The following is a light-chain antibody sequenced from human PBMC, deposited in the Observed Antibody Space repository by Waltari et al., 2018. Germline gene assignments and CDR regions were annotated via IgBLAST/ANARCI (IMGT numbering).Light chain of an antibody. CDR1: SSDVGSYDY. J-gene: IGLJ3*02. Sequence: QSALTQPRSVSGSPGQSVTISCTGTSSDVGSYDYVSWYQQHPGKAPKLIISDVPKRPCGFPDRFSGSKSGNTASLAISGLQAEDEADYDWCPYAGTYTWVYGGGTKLTVL. V-gene: IGLV2-11*01. CDR2: DVP. CDR3: CPYAGTYTWV.